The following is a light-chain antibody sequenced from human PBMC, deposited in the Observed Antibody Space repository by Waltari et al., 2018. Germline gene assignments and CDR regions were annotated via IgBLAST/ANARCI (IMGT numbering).Light chain of an antibody. CDR2: YVS. CDR1: NSDIGGFDY. J-gene: IGLJ2*01. CDR3: SSVSRSASEVI. V-gene: IGLV2-14*03. Sequence: QSALTQPASVSGSPGQSITISCTGTNSDIGGFDYVSCSQQHPDTVPKLLIHYVSRRPSGVSNRFSGSKAGNTAAWTISGLRAEDEAQYYCSSVSRSASEVIFGGGTRVTVL.